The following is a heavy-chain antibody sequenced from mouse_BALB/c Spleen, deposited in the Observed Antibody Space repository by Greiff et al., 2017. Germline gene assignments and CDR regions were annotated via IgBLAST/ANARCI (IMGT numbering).Heavy chain of an antibody. J-gene: IGHJ2*01. CDR3: ARRVYYGSSYVYFDY. CDR2: IYWDDDK. D-gene: IGHD1-1*01. CDR1: GFSLSTSGMG. Sequence: QVTLKVSGPGILQPSQTLSLTCSFSGFSLSTSGMGVSWIRQPSGKGLEWLAHIYWDDDKRYNPSLKSRLTISKDTSRNQVFLKITSVDTADTATYYCARRVYYGSSYVYFDYWGQGTTLTVSS. V-gene: IGHV8-12*01.